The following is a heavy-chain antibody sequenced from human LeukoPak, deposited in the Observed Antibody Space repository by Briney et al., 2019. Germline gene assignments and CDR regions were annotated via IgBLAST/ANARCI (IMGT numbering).Heavy chain of an antibody. Sequence: SETLSLTYTVSGGSISSYYWSWIRQPPGKGLEWIGYIYYSGSTNYNPSLKSRVTISVDTSKNQFSLKLSSVTAADTAMYYCAIPHYYDSSGYYLAFDYWGQGTLVTVSS. CDR2: IYYSGST. CDR3: AIPHYYDSSGYYLAFDY. J-gene: IGHJ4*02. CDR1: GGSISSYY. D-gene: IGHD3-22*01. V-gene: IGHV4-59*01.